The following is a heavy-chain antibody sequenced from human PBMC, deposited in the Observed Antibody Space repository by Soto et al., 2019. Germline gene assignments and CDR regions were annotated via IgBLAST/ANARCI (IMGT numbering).Heavy chain of an antibody. CDR3: ARDVIAAAGTSWFDP. J-gene: IGHJ5*02. CDR2: IHAGNGNT. Sequence: QVQLVQSGAEEKKPGASVKVSCKASGYTFTSHAMHWVRQAPGQRLERMGWIHAGNGNTKYSQKYQGRVTITTDTAASTAYMELSSLRSEDTAVYYCARDVIAAAGTSWFDPWGQGTLVTVSS. CDR1: GYTFTSHA. V-gene: IGHV1-3*05. D-gene: IGHD6-13*01.